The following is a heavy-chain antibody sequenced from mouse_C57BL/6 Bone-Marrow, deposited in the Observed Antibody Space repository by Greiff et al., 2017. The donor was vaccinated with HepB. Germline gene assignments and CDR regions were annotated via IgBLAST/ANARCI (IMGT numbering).Heavy chain of an antibody. Sequence: ESGPGLVKPSQSLSLTCSVTGYSITSGYYWNWIRQFPGNKLEWMGYISYDGSNNYNPSLKNRISITRDTSKNQFFLKLNSVTTEDTASYYCAREGPIYDYGSSYDWYFDVWGTGTTVTVSS. V-gene: IGHV3-6*01. J-gene: IGHJ1*03. CDR3: AREGPIYDYGSSYDWYFDV. CDR2: ISYDGSN. D-gene: IGHD1-1*01. CDR1: GYSITSGYY.